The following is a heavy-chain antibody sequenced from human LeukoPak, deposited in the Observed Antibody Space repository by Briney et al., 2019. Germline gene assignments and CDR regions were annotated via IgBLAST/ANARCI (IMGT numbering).Heavy chain of an antibody. CDR3: ARTSSTTVVTSH. J-gene: IGHJ4*02. Sequence: ASVKVFCKASGYTFTGYYMHWVRQAPGQGLECMGWINPNSGDTYYAQKFQGRVTMTRDTSISTAYMELSSLRSDDTAMYYCARTSSTTVVTSHWGQGTLVTVSS. V-gene: IGHV1-2*02. CDR2: INPNSGDT. D-gene: IGHD4-23*01. CDR1: GYTFTGYY.